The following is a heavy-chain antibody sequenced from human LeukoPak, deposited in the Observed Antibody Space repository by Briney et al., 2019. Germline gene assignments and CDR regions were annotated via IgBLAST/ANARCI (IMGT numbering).Heavy chain of an antibody. D-gene: IGHD6-19*01. CDR2: ISAYNGNT. J-gene: IGHJ5*02. CDR3: ARLKSARGIAVAGTGWFDP. Sequence: GASVKVSCKASGYTFTSYGISWVRQAPGQGLEWMGWISAYNGNTNYAQKLQGRVTMTTDTSTRTAYMELRSLRSDDTAVYYCARLKSARGIAVAGTGWFDPWGQGTLVTVSS. V-gene: IGHV1-18*01. CDR1: GYTFTSYG.